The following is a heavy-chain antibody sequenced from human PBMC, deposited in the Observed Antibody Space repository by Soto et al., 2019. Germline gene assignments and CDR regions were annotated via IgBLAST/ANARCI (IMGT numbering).Heavy chain of an antibody. D-gene: IGHD6-13*01. CDR3: ARVSAAGTYFDY. V-gene: IGHV4-4*02. CDR2: IYHSGST. Sequence: QVQLQESGPGLVKPSGTLSLTCAVSGGSISSSNWWSWVRQPPGKGLEWIGEIYHSGSTNYNPSPKSRVTISVDKHKTQYSRQHSSVYAADTAVYYCARVSAAGTYFDYWGQGTLVTGSS. J-gene: IGHJ4*02. CDR1: GGSISSSNW.